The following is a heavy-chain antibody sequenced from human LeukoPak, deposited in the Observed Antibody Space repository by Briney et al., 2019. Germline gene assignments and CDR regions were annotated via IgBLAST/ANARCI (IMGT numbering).Heavy chain of an antibody. D-gene: IGHD2-2*02. V-gene: IGHV4-59*08. CDR1: GGSISSYY. CDR3: ARHQCSGTRCYNFYFYGMDV. CDR2: IYYSGST. Sequence: SETPSLTCTVSGGSISSYYWSWIRQPPGKGLEWIGYIYYSGSTNYNPSLKSRVTISVDTSKNQFSLKLSSVTAADTAVYYCARHQCSGTRCYNFYFYGMDVWGQGTTVTVSS. J-gene: IGHJ6*02.